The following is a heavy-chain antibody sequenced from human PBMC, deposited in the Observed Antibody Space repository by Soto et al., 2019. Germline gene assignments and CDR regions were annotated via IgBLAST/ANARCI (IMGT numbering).Heavy chain of an antibody. Sequence: PGGSLRLSFAASGFTFSSYSMNWFRQAPGKGLEWVSSISSSSSYIYYADSVKGRFTISRDNAKNSLYLQMNSLRAEDTAVYYCARGIADYYCSVDAFDIWGQGTMFTVSS. CDR1: GFTFSSYS. V-gene: IGHV3-21*01. D-gene: IGHD3-10*01. CDR3: ARGIADYYCSVDAFDI. CDR2: ISSSSSYI. J-gene: IGHJ3*02.